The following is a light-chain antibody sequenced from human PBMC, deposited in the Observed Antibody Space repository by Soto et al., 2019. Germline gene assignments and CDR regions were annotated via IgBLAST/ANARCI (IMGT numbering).Light chain of an antibody. CDR2: GAS. J-gene: IGKJ4*01. Sequence: EIVMTQSPATLSVSPGERATLSCRASQSVNGNLAWYQQKPGQAPRLLIYGASTRATGIPARFSGSGSGTEFTLTISSLQSADCAVYYCQQYNDWPPLTFGGGTKVEIK. CDR3: QQYNDWPPLT. V-gene: IGKV3-15*01. CDR1: QSVNGN.